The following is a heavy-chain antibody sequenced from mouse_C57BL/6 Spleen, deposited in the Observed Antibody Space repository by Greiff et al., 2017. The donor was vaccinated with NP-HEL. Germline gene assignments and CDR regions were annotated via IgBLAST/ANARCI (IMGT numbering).Heavy chain of an antibody. Sequence: EVQLQESGAELVRPGASVKLSCTASGFNIKDDYMHWVKQRPEQGLEWIGWIDPENGDTEYASKFQGKATITADTASNTAYLQLSSLTSEDTAVYYCKSGYYLDDWGQGTTLTVSA. CDR3: KSGYYLDD. CDR2: IDPENGDT. CDR1: GFNIKDDY. V-gene: IGHV14-4*01. J-gene: IGHJ2*01. D-gene: IGHD2-2*01.